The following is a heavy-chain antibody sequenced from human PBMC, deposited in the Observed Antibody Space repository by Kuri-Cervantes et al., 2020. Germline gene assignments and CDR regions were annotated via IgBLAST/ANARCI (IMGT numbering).Heavy chain of an antibody. J-gene: IGHJ6*02. V-gene: IGHV1-46*01. CDR3: ARGRYYYGSGSYYNPYGMDV. Sequence: ASVKVSCKASGYTFTSYYMHWVRQAPGQGLEWMGIINPSGGSTSYAQKFQGRVTISRDNSKNTLYLQMNSLRAEDTAVYYCARGRYYYGSGSYYNPYGMDVWGQGTTVTVSS. CDR2: INPSGGST. D-gene: IGHD3-10*01. CDR1: GYTFTSYY.